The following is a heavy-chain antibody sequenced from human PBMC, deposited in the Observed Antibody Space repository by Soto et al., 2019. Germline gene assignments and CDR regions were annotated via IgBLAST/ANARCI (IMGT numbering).Heavy chain of an antibody. CDR2: IYDSGST. V-gene: IGHV4-30-2*01. Sequence: TLSLTCAVSGYSISRGGYSWTWIRQPPGKALEWIGNIYDSGSTSYNPSLKSRVTISVDTSKNQSSLRLTSVTAADTAVYFCARGSSSYYDYGMDVWGQGTTVTVSS. D-gene: IGHD6-6*01. CDR1: GYSISRGGYS. J-gene: IGHJ6*02. CDR3: ARGSSSYYDYGMDV.